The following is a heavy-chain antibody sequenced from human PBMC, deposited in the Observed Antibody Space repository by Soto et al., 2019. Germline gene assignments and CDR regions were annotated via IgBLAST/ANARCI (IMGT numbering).Heavy chain of an antibody. CDR1: GFPLSTYS. Sequence: GRSLRLSCAASGFPLSTYSLTWVPPAPGKGLEWVSAICGGGGSTYYEDSVKGRFTISRDKSKSTLFLQMNSLRAEDTAVYYCAKNWDTTLSSSSHWGQGDLVTVS. V-gene: IGHV3-23*01. CDR3: AKNWDTTLSSSSH. CDR2: ICGGGGST. J-gene: IGHJ4*02. D-gene: IGHD6-6*01.